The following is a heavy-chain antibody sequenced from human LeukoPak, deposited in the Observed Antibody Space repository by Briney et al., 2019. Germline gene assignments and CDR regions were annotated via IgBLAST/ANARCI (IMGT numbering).Heavy chain of an antibody. V-gene: IGHV1-69*01. J-gene: IGHJ6*02. CDR3: ARLALTGQYYYYGMDV. CDR1: GGTFSSYA. D-gene: IGHD1-20*01. Sequence: SVKVSCKASGGTFSSYAISWVRQAPGQGLEWMGGIIPIFGTANYAQKFQGRVTITADESTSTAYMELSSLRSEDTAVYYCARLALTGQYYYYGMDVWGQGTTVTVSS. CDR2: IIPIFGTA.